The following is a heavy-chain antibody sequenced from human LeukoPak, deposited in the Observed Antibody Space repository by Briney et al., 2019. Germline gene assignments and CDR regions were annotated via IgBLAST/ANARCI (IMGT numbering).Heavy chain of an antibody. Sequence: GGSLTLSCAASGFTFSSYAMSWVRQAPGKGLEWVSAISGSGGSTYYADSVKGRFTISRDNSKNTLYLQMNSLRAEDTAVYYCAKDYLRVRPGDLGYWGQGTLVTVSS. J-gene: IGHJ4*02. V-gene: IGHV3-23*01. D-gene: IGHD3-10*01. CDR3: AKDYLRVRPGDLGY. CDR1: GFTFSSYA. CDR2: ISGSGGST.